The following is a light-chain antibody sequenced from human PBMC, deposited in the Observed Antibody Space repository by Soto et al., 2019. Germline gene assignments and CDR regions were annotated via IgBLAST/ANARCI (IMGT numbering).Light chain of an antibody. CDR3: CSYAGSSTFGVV. V-gene: IGLV2-23*03. J-gene: IGLJ2*01. CDR2: EGR. Sequence: QSALTQPASVSESPGQSITISFTGTSSDIESYNLVSWYQQHPGKGPKLMIYEGRKRPSGVSNRFSGSKSGNTASLTISGLQAEDEADYYCCSYAGSSTFGVVFGGGTKLTVL. CDR1: SSDIESYNL.